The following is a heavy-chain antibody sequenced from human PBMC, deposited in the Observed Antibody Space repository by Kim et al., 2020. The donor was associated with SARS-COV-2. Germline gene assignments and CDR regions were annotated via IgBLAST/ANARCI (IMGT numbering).Heavy chain of an antibody. CDR3: AREYDSSGYYDT. J-gene: IGHJ5*02. V-gene: IGHV4-31*02. D-gene: IGHD3-22*01. CDR2: T. Sequence: TSPSPSLKSRLTISIATSKNQFSLNLSSVTAADTDVYYCAREYDSSGYYDTWGQGILVTVSS.